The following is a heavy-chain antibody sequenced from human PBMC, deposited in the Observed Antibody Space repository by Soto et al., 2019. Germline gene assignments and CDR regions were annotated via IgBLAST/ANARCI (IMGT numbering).Heavy chain of an antibody. CDR3: ARDRNGDYDSYDY. Sequence: ASVKVSCKASGYTFTGYYMHWVRQAPGQGLEWMGWINPNSGGTNYAQKFQGWVTMTRDTSISTAYMELSRLRSDDTAVYYCARDRNGDYDSYDYWGQGTLVTVS. V-gene: IGHV1-2*04. CDR2: INPNSGGT. CDR1: GYTFTGYY. J-gene: IGHJ4*02. D-gene: IGHD4-17*01.